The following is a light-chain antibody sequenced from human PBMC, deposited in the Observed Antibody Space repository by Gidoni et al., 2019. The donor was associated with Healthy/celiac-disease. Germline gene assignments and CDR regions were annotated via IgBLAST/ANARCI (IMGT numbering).Light chain of an antibody. V-gene: IGLV1-44*01. CDR2: SNN. J-gene: IGLJ1*01. Sequence: QSVLTQPPSASGTPGQRVTISCSGSSSNIGSNTVNWYQPLPGTAPKLLIYSNNQRPSGVPDRFSVSKSGTSASLAISGLQSEDEADYYCAAWDDSLNGPYVFGTGTKVTVL. CDR3: AAWDDSLNGPYV. CDR1: SSNIGSNT.